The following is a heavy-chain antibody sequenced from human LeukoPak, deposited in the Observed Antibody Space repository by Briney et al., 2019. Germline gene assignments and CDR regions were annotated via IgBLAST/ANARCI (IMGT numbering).Heavy chain of an antibody. CDR3: VISPNTYYFDY. V-gene: IGHV3-53*01. CDR2: IYSGGST. D-gene: IGHD2-2*02. CDR1: GVTVSSHY. J-gene: IGHJ4*02. Sequence: GGSLRLPCAASGVTVSSHYMSWVRQAPGKGLEWVSVIYSGGSTYYADSVKGRFTISRDSSKNTLYLQMNSLRAEDTAVYYCVISPNTYYFDYWGQGTLVTVSS.